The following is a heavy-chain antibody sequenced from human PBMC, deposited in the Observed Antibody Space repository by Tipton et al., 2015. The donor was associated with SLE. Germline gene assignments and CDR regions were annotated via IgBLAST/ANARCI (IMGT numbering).Heavy chain of an antibody. J-gene: IGHJ6*02. V-gene: IGHV3-15*01. CDR2: IKSKSDGETT. D-gene: IGHD5/OR15-5a*01. CDR1: GFTFSNAW. CDR3: ARGDIVSLGYYYYGMDV. Sequence: GSLRLSCAASGFTFSNAWMSWVRQAPGKGLEWVGRIKSKSDGETTDYAAPVKGRFTISRDNAKNSLYLQMNSLRAEDTAVYYCARGDIVSLGYYYYGMDVWGQGTTVTVSS.